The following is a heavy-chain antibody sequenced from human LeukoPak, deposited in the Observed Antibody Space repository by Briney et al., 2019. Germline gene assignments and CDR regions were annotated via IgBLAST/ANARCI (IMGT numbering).Heavy chain of an antibody. J-gene: IGHJ4*02. CDR3: AKEIYYDSSAFFDY. Sequence: GRSLRLSCAASGFSFSSYGMHWVRQAPGKGLEWVAVIGYDGSNKYYADSVKGRFTISRDNSKNTLYLQMNSLRTEDTAVYFCAKEIYYDSSAFFDYWGQGTLVTVSS. CDR2: IGYDGSNK. D-gene: IGHD3-22*01. V-gene: IGHV3-30*18. CDR1: GFSFSSYG.